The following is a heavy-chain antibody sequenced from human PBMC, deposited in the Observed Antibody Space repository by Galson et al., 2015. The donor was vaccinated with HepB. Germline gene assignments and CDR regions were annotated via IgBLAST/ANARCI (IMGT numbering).Heavy chain of an antibody. D-gene: IGHD2-2*01. Sequence: SCKASGFTVSTDYMNWVRQAPGRGLEWVSVIYSGGSTDYADPVKGRFTISRDNSKNTLYLQMNSLRVEDTAVYYCARGVVPAAIPVYYYYYGMDVWGQGTTVTVSS. CDR2: IYSGGST. V-gene: IGHV3-53*01. J-gene: IGHJ6*02. CDR1: GFTVSTDY. CDR3: ARGVVPAAIPVYYYYYGMDV.